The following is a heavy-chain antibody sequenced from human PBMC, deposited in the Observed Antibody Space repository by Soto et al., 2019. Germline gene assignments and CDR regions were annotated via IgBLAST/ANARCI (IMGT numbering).Heavy chain of an antibody. Sequence: GASVKVSCKASGYTFTTFGISWGRQARGQSLEWIGWIVVGSGNTNYAQKFQERVTITRDMSTSTAYMELSSLRSEDTAVYYCAADQMYCGGDCYSTRPYYYYYGMDVWGQGTTVTVSS. CDR3: AADQMYCGGDCYSTRPYYYYYGMDV. J-gene: IGHJ6*02. CDR1: GYTFTTFG. D-gene: IGHD2-21*02. CDR2: IVVGSGNT. V-gene: IGHV1-58*02.